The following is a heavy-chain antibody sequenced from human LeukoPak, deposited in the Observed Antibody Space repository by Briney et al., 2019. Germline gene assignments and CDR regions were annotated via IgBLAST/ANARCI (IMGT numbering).Heavy chain of an antibody. J-gene: IGHJ6*03. CDR2: IFASGSP. V-gene: IGHV4-61*02. CDR1: GGSISSGSYY. D-gene: IGHD5-12*01. Sequence: SETLSLTCTVSGGSISSGSYYWGWIRQPAGKGLEWIGRIFASGSPNYNPSLKSRVTISGDKSKNQFSLRLSSVTAADTAVYYCAREIAGYSGYDSPYYYYIDVWGKGTTVTISS. CDR3: AREIAGYSGYDSPYYYYIDV.